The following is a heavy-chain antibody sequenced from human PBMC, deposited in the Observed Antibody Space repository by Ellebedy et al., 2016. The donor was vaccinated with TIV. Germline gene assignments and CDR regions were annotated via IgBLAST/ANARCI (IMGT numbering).Heavy chain of an antibody. CDR1: GFTFSIYW. V-gene: IGHV3-23*01. CDR2: INSNGDTR. CDR3: ARSDTMRRKTGTTGYGY. D-gene: IGHD1-1*01. J-gene: IGHJ4*02. Sequence: PGGSLRLSCTTSGFTFSIYWMTWVRQGPGKGLEWVSSINSNGDTRHHADSVKGRFTISRDNSKNMLYLQMNSLRVDDTAVYYCARSDTMRRKTGTTGYGYWGQGTLVTVSS.